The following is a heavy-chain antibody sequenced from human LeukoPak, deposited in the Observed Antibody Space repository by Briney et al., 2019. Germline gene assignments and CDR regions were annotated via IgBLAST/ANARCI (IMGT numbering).Heavy chain of an antibody. CDR3: ARDPYSGLFDY. J-gene: IGHJ4*02. D-gene: IGHD4-11*01. Sequence: PGGSLRLSCAASGFTFSSYWMSWVRQAPGKGLEWVSSISSSSSYIYYADSVKGRFTISRDNAKNSLYLQMNSLRAEDTAVYYCARDPYSGLFDYWGQGTLVTVSS. CDR2: ISSSSSYI. V-gene: IGHV3-21*01. CDR1: GFTFSSYW.